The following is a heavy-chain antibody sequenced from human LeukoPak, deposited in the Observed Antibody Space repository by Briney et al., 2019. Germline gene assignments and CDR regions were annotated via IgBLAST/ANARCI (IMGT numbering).Heavy chain of an antibody. CDR3: ARSYYYDSSGYPYYFDY. CDR2: IKGDGNEK. CDR1: GFTFSSYW. J-gene: IGHJ4*02. Sequence: GGSLRLSCAAYGFTFSSYWMSWVRQTPGKGLEWVAKIKGDGNEKYYVDSVKGRFTISRDNAKNSLYLQMNSLRAEDTAVYYCARSYYYDSSGYPYYFDYWGQGTLVTVSS. V-gene: IGHV3-7*01. D-gene: IGHD3-22*01.